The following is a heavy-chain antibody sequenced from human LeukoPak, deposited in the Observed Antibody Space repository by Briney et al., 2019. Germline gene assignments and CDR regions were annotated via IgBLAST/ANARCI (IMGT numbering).Heavy chain of an antibody. CDR1: GFTFSSYW. CDR3: ARVTLAGNYDFWSGYYLSDY. D-gene: IGHD3-3*01. CDR2: INSDGSST. Sequence: PGGSLRLSCAASGFTFSSYWMHWVRQAPGKGLVWVSRINSDGSSTSCADSVKGRFTISRDNAKNSLYLQMNSLGAEDTAVYYCARVTLAGNYDFWSGYYLSDYWGQGTLVTVSS. J-gene: IGHJ4*02. V-gene: IGHV3-74*01.